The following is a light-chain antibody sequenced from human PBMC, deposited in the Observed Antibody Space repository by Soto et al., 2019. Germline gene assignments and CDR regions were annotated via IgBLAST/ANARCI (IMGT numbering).Light chain of an antibody. CDR3: QQYDNSAPLS. Sequence: EIVLTQSPATLSLSPGDGATLSCGASQSVRSSYVAWYQQKAGLAPRLLIYDGSSRASGIPDRFSGSGSGTDFTLTIGRLEPEDFALYYCQQYDNSAPLSFGGGTKV. CDR1: QSVRSSY. J-gene: IGKJ4*01. V-gene: IGKV3D-20*01. CDR2: DGS.